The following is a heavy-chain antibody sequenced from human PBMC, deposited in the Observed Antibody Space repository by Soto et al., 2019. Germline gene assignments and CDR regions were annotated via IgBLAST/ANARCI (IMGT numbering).Heavy chain of an antibody. D-gene: IGHD3-10*01. V-gene: IGHV4-30-4*01. CDR3: ARGRYYGSGTYYNFYSGMDV. CDR1: GGSINSGDYY. Sequence: SLTCTVSGGSINSGDYYWTWVRQPPGKGLEWIGNIFHSGSTYYTPSLQSRVTISLDTSKNHFSLKLSSVTPADTAVYYCARGRYYGSGTYYNFYSGMDVWGQGTTVTVSS. J-gene: IGHJ6*02. CDR2: IFHSGST.